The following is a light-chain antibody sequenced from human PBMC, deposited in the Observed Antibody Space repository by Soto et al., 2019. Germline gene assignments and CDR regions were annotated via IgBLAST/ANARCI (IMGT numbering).Light chain of an antibody. CDR1: SSNIGAGYD. CDR3: QSYDSSLSGSVV. Sequence: QSVLTQPPSVSGAPGQRVTISCTGSSSNIGAGYDVHWYQQLPGTAPKLLIYGNSNRPSGVPDRFSGSKSGTSASLAITGLQPEDEADYYCQSYDSSLSGSVVFGGGTKLTVL. CDR2: GNS. V-gene: IGLV1-40*01. J-gene: IGLJ2*01.